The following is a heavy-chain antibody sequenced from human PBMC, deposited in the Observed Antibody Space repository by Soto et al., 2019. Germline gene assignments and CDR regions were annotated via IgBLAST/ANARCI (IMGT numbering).Heavy chain of an antibody. CDR3: ARGISLIVEVRRDAPDKYYFDS. V-gene: IGHV4-30-4*01. CDR1: GGSIGSGDYY. Sequence: KASETLSLTCAVSGGSIGSGDYYWTWIRQPPGKGLEWIGYIYYTGRTYYNPSLNSRFTISIDTPNNQFSLNLSSATAADTAVYYCARGISLIVEVRRDAPDKYYFDSWGQGTVVTVSS. J-gene: IGHJ4*02. CDR2: IYYTGRT. D-gene: IGHD2-21*01.